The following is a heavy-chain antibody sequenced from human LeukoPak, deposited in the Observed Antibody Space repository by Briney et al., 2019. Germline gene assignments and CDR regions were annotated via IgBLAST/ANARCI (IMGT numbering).Heavy chain of an antibody. D-gene: IGHD4-17*01. Sequence: GGSLRLSCAASGFTFSSYGMHWVRQAPGKGLEWVSSIDSSGTYINYADSVKGRFTISRDNAKNSLFLQMNSLRAEDTSIYYCAGTFSSSHGDYVDDYFAMDVWGQGTTVTVS. V-gene: IGHV3-21*01. J-gene: IGHJ6*02. CDR1: GFTFSSYG. CDR2: IDSSGTYI. CDR3: AGTFSSSHGDYVDDYFAMDV.